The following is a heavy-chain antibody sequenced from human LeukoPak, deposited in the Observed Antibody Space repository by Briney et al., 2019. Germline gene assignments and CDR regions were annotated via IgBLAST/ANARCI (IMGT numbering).Heavy chain of an antibody. Sequence: SETLSLTCAVYGGSFSGYYWSWIRQPPGKGLERIGEINHSGSTNYNPSLKSRVTISVDTSKNQFSLELSSVTAADTAVYYCARAELVPSPFDYWGQGTLVTVSS. V-gene: IGHV4-34*01. CDR3: ARAELVPSPFDY. CDR2: INHSGST. D-gene: IGHD6-13*01. CDR1: GGSFSGYY. J-gene: IGHJ4*02.